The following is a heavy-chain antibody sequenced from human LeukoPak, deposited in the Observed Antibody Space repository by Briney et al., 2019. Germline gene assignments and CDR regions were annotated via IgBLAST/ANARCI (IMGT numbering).Heavy chain of an antibody. Sequence: SGTLSLTCTVSGGSTSSYYWSWIRQPPGKGLEWIGYIYYSGSTNYNPSLKSRVAMLVDTSKNQFSLKLNSVTAADTAIYYCARHGSSNYYYAMDVWGQGTTVTVSS. CDR1: GGSTSSYY. D-gene: IGHD1-26*01. CDR3: ARHGSSNYYYAMDV. V-gene: IGHV4-59*08. CDR2: IYYSGST. J-gene: IGHJ6*02.